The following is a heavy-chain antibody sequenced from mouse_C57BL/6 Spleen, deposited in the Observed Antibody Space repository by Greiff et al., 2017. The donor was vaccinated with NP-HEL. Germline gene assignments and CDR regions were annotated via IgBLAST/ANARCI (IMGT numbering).Heavy chain of an antibody. D-gene: IGHD1-1*01. V-gene: IGHV1-50*01. J-gene: IGHJ1*03. CDR3: ASYYYGSRTRYFDV. CDR1: GYTFTSYW. CDR2: IDPSDSYT. Sequence: QVQLQQPGAELVKPGASVKLSCKASGYTFTSYWMQWVKQRPGQGLEWIGEIDPSDSYTNYNQKFKGKATLTVDTSSSTAYMQLSSLTSEDSAVYYCASYYYGSRTRYFDVWGTGTTVTVSS.